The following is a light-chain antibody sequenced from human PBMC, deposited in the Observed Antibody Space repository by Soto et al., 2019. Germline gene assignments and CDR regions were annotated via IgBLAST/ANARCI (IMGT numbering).Light chain of an antibody. CDR2: AAS. CDR3: QQYYSYELT. V-gene: IGKV1-8*01. CDR1: QGISSY. Sequence: AIRMTQSPSSFSASTGDRVTITCRASQGISSYLAWYQQKPGKAPKLLIYAASTLQSGVPSRFSGSGSGTDFTLTIRCLQSEDFATYYCQQYYSYELTFGGGTKVEIK. J-gene: IGKJ4*01.